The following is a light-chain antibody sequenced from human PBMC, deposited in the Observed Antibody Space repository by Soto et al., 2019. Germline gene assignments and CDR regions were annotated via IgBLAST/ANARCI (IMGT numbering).Light chain of an antibody. CDR1: QSPLYSDGNTY. CDR3: MQGTHWPWT. CDR2: KVS. V-gene: IGKV2-30*01. Sequence: DVVMTQSPLSLPGTLGQPASISCRSSQSPLYSDGNTYLSWFQQRPGQSPRRLIYKVSNRDSGVPDRFSGSGSGTDFTLKISRVEAEDVGVYYCMQGTHWPWTFGQGTKVEIK. J-gene: IGKJ1*01.